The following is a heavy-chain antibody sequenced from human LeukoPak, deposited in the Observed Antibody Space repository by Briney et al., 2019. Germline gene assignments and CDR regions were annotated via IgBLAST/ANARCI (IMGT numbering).Heavy chain of an antibody. CDR3: AKDPHYDTLTGYYTYFDY. CDR1: GFTFSSYG. Sequence: PGRSLRLSCAASGFTFSSYGMHWVRQAPGNGLEWVAVISYDGSNKYYADSVKGRFTISRDNSKNTLYVQMNSLRAEDTAVYYCAKDPHYDTLTGYYTYFDYWGQGTLVTVSS. J-gene: IGHJ4*02. D-gene: IGHD3-9*01. CDR2: ISYDGSNK. V-gene: IGHV3-30*18.